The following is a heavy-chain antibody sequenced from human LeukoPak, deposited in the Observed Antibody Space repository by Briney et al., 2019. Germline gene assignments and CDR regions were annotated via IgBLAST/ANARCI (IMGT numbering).Heavy chain of an antibody. V-gene: IGHV4-39*07. J-gene: IGHJ3*02. Sequence: SEPLSLTCTVAGGSLSSSSFYWGWIRQSPGRGLDWIGTIYYSGTTYYNPSLKSRLTLSIDTSKNQFSLNLISVTAADTAVYYCASGVGWELLLNAFDIWGQGTMVTVSS. CDR3: ASGVGWELLLNAFDI. CDR1: GGSLSSSSFY. D-gene: IGHD1-26*01. CDR2: IYYSGTT.